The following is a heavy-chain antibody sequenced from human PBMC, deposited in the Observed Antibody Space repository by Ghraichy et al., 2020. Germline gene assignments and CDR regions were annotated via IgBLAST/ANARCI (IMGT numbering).Heavy chain of an antibody. J-gene: IGHJ4*02. CDR3: AKDPRNSIVGAAVDY. Sequence: GGSLRLSCAASGFTFSSFDMTWVRQAPGKGLEWVAATGDSGDNKYYADSVKGRFTISRDNSKNTLFLQMNSLRAEDTAIYYCAKDPRNSIVGAAVDYWGQGTLVTVSS. D-gene: IGHD1-26*01. V-gene: IGHV3-23*01. CDR1: GFTFSSFD. CDR2: TGDSGDNK.